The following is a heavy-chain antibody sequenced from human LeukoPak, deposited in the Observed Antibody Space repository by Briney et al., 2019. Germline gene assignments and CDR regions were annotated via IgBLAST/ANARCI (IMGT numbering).Heavy chain of an antibody. V-gene: IGHV3-23*01. Sequence: PGGSLRLSCVASGFTFKNYVMNWVRQAPGEGLEGLATIYGSGVSIPYADSVQGRFTISRDNSNNTLYLQMTSLRAEDTPMYYCAKDLGWELPAEAYWGQGILVTVSS. J-gene: IGHJ4*02. D-gene: IGHD1-26*01. CDR2: IYGSGVSI. CDR1: GFTFKNYV. CDR3: AKDLGWELPAEAY.